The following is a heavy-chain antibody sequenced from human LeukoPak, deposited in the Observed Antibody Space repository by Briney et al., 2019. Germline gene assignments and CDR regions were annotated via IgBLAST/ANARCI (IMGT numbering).Heavy chain of an antibody. J-gene: IGHJ4*02. CDR2: ISSSSSYT. CDR1: GFTFYIYA. CDR3: ARVPRVGDYVDY. Sequence: PGRSLRLSCAASGFTFYIYAIHWVRQAPGKGLEWVSYISSSSSYTNYADSVKGRFTISRDNAKNSLYLQMNSLRAEDTAVYYCARVPRVGDYVDYWGQGTLVTVSS. D-gene: IGHD2-15*01. V-gene: IGHV3-21*05.